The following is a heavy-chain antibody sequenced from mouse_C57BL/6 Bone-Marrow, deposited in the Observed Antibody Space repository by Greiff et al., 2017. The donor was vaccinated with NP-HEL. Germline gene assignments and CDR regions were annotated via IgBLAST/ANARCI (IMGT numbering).Heavy chain of an antibody. D-gene: IGHD1-1*01. V-gene: IGHV14-1*01. CDR3: TTVLRIGFDY. J-gene: IGHJ2*01. CDR2: IDPEDGDT. CDR1: GYTFTSYW. Sequence: EVQLQQPGAELVMPGASVKLSCKASGYTFTSYWMHWVKQRPEQGLEWIGRIDPEDGDTEYAPKFQGKATMTADTSSNTAYLQLSSLTSEDTAVYYCTTVLRIGFDYWGQGTTLTVSS.